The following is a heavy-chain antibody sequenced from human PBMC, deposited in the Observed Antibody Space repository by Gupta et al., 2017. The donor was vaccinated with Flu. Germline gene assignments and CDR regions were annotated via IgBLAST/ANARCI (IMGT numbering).Heavy chain of an antibody. J-gene: IGHJ4*02. CDR2: ISSSSSTI. Sequence: FTSGSYSMNWVRQAPGKGLEWVSYISSSSSTIYYADSVKSRFTISRDNAKNSLYLQMNSLRAEDTAVYYCARDPDWEGYYYWGQGTLVTVSS. D-gene: IGHD1-26*01. CDR3: ARDPDWEGYYY. CDR1: FTSGSYS. V-gene: IGHV3-48*01.